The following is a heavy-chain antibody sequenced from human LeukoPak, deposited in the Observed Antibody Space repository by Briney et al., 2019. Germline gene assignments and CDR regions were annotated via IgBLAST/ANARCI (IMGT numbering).Heavy chain of an antibody. CDR1: GGSISSYY. CDR3: ARDGGRFDY. CDR2: IYYSGST. J-gene: IGHJ4*02. D-gene: IGHD3-16*01. V-gene: IGHV4-59*12. Sequence: PSEALSLTCTVSGGSISSYYWSWIRQPPGKGLEWIGYIYYSGSTNYNPSLKSRVTISVDTSKNQFSLKLSSVTAADTAVYYCARDGGRFDYWGQGTLVTVSS.